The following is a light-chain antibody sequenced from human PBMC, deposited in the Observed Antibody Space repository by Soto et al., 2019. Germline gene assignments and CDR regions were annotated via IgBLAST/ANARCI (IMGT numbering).Light chain of an antibody. CDR1: SSNIGSNT. Sequence: QSVLTQPPSASGTPGQRVTISCSGSSSNIGSNTVNWYQQLPGTAPKLLIYSDNQRPSVVPDRFSGSKSGTSASLAISGLQSEDEADYYCAAWDDSLNGLFGTGTKVTVL. V-gene: IGLV1-44*01. J-gene: IGLJ1*01. CDR3: AAWDDSLNGL. CDR2: SDN.